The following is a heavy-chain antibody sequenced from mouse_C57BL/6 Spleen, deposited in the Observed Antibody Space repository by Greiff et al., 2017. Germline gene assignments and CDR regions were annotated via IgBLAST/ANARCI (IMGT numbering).Heavy chain of an antibody. V-gene: IGHV1-42*01. J-gene: IGHJ1*03. CDR2: INPSTGGT. CDR3: AREEYGNYYWYFDV. CDR1: GYSFTGYY. D-gene: IGHD2-10*02. Sequence: VQLQQSGPELVKPGASVKISCKASGYSFTGYYMNWVKQSPEKSLEWIGEINPSTGGTTYNQKFKAKATLTVDKSSSTAYMQLKSLTSEDSAVYDCAREEYGNYYWYFDVWGTGTTVTVSS.